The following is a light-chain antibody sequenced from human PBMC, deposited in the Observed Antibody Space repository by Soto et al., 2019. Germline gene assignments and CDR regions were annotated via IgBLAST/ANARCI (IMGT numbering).Light chain of an antibody. CDR2: QVS. CDR3: VQFSHFPRP. V-gene: IGKV2-24*01. J-gene: IGKJ1*01. CDR1: QSLVYSDGNTY. Sequence: DTVMTQTPLSSPVTLGQPASISCRSSQSLVYSDGNTYLSWLQQRPGQPPRLLIYQVSNRFSGGPDRLRGSGAATDFTRKISRVQADDVGIYFCVQFSHFPRPFRQGTKLEI.